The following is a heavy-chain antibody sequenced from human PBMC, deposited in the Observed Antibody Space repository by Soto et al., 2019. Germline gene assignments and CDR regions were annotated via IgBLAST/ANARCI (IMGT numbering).Heavy chain of an antibody. J-gene: IGHJ6*02. V-gene: IGHV3-53*01. D-gene: IGHD1-26*01. Sequence: GGSLRLSCAASGFTVSSNYMSWVRQAPGKGLEWVSVIYSGGSTYYADSVKGRFTISRDNSKNTLYLQMNSLRAEDTAVYYCARDRWELGPPYYYYGMDVWGQGTTVTVSS. CDR3: ARDRWELGPPYYYYGMDV. CDR1: GFTVSSNY. CDR2: IYSGGST.